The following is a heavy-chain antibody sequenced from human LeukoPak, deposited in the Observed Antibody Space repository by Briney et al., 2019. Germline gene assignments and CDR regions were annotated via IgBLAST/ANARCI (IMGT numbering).Heavy chain of an antibody. CDR1: GGSISSYY. D-gene: IGHD3-10*01. J-gene: IGHJ6*02. V-gene: IGHV4-4*07. Sequence: SETLSLTCTVSGGSISSYYWSWIRQPAGKGLEWIGRIYTSGSTNYNPSLKSRVTMSVDTSKNQFSLKLSSVTAADTAVYYCARDYYGSGSPGYGAEVWGQGTTVTVSS. CDR3: ARDYYGSGSPGYGAEV. CDR2: IYTSGST.